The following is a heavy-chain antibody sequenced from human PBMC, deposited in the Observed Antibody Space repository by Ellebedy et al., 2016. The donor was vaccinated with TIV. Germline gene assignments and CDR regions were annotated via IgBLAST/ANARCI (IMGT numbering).Heavy chain of an antibody. J-gene: IGHJ5*02. Sequence: SETLSLXXAVYGGSFSGYYWSWIRQPPGKGLEWIGEINHSGSTNYNPSLKSRVTISVDTSKNQFSLKLSSVTAADTAVYYCAGYSTIFGVVIRARWFDPWGQGTLVTVSS. CDR2: INHSGST. V-gene: IGHV4-34*01. D-gene: IGHD3-3*01. CDR3: AGYSTIFGVVIRARWFDP. CDR1: GGSFSGYY.